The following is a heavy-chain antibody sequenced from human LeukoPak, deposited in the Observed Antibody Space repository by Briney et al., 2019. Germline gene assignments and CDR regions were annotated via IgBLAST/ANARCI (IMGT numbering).Heavy chain of an antibody. Sequence: PGRSLRLSCAASGYTFSSYGMHWVRQAPGKGLEWVAVISYDGSNKYYADSVKGRFTISRDNSKNTLYLQMNSLRAEDTAVYDCAKDLITYSYGNFDYWGQGTLVTVSS. CDR2: ISYDGSNK. J-gene: IGHJ4*02. D-gene: IGHD5-18*01. CDR1: GYTFSSYG. V-gene: IGHV3-30*18. CDR3: AKDLITYSYGNFDY.